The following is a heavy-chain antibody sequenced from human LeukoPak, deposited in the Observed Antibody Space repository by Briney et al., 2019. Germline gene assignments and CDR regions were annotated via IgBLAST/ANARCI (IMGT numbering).Heavy chain of an antibody. J-gene: IGHJ4*02. CDR3: ARDPIAGRRDGRDY. CDR2: ISSSSSYI. Sequence: GGSLRPSCAASGFTFSSYSMNWVRQAPGKGLEWVSSISSSSSYIYYADSVKGRFTISRDNAKNSLYLQMNSLRAEDTAVYYCARDPIAGRRDGRDYWGQGTLVTVSS. CDR1: GFTFSSYS. V-gene: IGHV3-21*01. D-gene: IGHD5-24*01.